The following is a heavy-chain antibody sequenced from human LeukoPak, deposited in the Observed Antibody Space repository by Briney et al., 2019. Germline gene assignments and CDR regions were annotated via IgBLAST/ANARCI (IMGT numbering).Heavy chain of an antibody. V-gene: IGHV3-21*01. CDR1: GFTFSSYS. D-gene: IGHD3-22*01. CDR3: ARQMRGSGYYYTGAYGMDV. J-gene: IGHJ6*02. CDR2: ISSSSSYI. Sequence: PGGSLRLSCAASGFTFSSYSMTWVCQAPGKGLEWVSSISSSSSYIYYADSVKGRFTISRDNAKNSLYLQMHSLRAEDTAVYYCARQMRGSGYYYTGAYGMDVWGQGTTVTVSS.